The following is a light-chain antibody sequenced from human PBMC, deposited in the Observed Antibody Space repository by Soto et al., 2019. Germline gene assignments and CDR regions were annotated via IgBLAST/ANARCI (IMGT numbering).Light chain of an antibody. Sequence: DIQMTQSPSTLSASVGDRVTITCRASQSINSWLAWYQQKPGKAPKLLIYDASSLESGVPSRFSGSGSGTEFTLNISSLQPDDFATYYCQQYNSYLTWTFGQGTKVEIK. J-gene: IGKJ1*01. CDR1: QSINSW. CDR2: DAS. CDR3: QQYNSYLTWT. V-gene: IGKV1-5*01.